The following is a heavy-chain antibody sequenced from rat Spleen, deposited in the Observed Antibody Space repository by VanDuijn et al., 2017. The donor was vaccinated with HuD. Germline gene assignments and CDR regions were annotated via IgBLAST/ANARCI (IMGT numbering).Heavy chain of an antibody. CDR2: IRTGGGNT. CDR3: ARETGYNSYFDY. J-gene: IGHJ2*01. Sequence: EVQLVESGGGLVQPGGSLKLSCVPSGFTFSNYGMAWVRQAPTKGLEWVASIRTGGGNTYYRDSVKGRFTISRDNAKNTLYLQMDSLRSEDTATYYCARETGYNSYFDYWGQGVMVTVSS. D-gene: IGHD1-4*01. V-gene: IGHV5S13*01. CDR1: GFTFSNYG.